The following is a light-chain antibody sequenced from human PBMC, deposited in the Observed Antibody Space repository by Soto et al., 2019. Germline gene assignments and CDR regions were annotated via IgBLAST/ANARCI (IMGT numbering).Light chain of an antibody. Sequence: QSVLTQPPSASRTPGQRVTISCSGSSSNIGSNTVNWYQQLPGTAPKLLIYSNNQRPSGVPDRFSGSKSGTSASLAISGLHSEDEADYHCAAWDDSLNGVVFGGGTKLTVL. CDR1: SSNIGSNT. CDR2: SNN. V-gene: IGLV1-44*01. J-gene: IGLJ2*01. CDR3: AAWDDSLNGVV.